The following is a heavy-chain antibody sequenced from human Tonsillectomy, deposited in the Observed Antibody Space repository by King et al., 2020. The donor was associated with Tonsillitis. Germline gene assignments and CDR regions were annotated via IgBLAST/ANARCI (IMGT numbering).Heavy chain of an antibody. J-gene: IGHJ5*02. CDR1: GFTFSNYA. CDR3: AKSGAYGTANNWFDP. CDR2: LSGSGSAK. D-gene: IGHD2-21*01. V-gene: IGHV3-23*04. Sequence: VQLVESGGDLVQPGGSLRLSCAASGFTFSNYAMNWVRQPPGKGLEWVSSLSGSGSAKYYADSVRGRFTISRDNSKNTLYLQMNSLRAEDTAVYYCAKSGAYGTANNWFDPWGQGTLVTVSS.